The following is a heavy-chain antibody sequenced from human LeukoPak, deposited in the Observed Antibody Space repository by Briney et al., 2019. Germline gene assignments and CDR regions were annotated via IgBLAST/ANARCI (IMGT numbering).Heavy chain of an antibody. CDR2: IYPGDSDT. D-gene: IGHD6-6*01. CDR1: GYSFPSYW. V-gene: IGHV5-51*01. J-gene: IGHJ4*02. CDR3: ARLEYSSSSGFDY. Sequence: GESLKISCKGSGYSFPSYWIGWVLQMPGKGLEWMGIIYPGDSDTRYSPSFQGQVTISADKSISTAYLQWSSLKASDTAMYYCARLEYSSSSGFDYWGQGTLVTVSS.